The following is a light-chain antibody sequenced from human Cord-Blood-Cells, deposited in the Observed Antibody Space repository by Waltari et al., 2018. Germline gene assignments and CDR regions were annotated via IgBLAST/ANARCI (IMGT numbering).Light chain of an antibody. V-gene: IGLV2-14*01. J-gene: IGLJ3*02. Sequence: QSALTQPASVSGSPGQSITISCTGTSSDVGGYNYVSWYQQHPGTAPKLMIYDVSNRPSGVSNRFSGSKSGNTASLTISGLQAEDEADYYCSSYTSSSTRRVFGGGTKLTVL. CDR1: SSDVGGYNY. CDR3: SSYTSSSTRRV. CDR2: DVS.